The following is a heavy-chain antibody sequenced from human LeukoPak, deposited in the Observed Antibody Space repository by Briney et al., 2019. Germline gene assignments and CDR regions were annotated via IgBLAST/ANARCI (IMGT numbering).Heavy chain of an antibody. CDR2: IYLGDSDT. J-gene: IGHJ4*02. D-gene: IGHD6-19*01. CDR3: ARHPSYTSGWPLDY. CDR1: GYSFTNYW. Sequence: GESLKISCKGSGYSFTNYWIGWVRQMPGKSLEWMGIIYLGDSDTRYSPSFQGQVTISADKSISTAYLQWSSLKASDTAIYYCARHPSYTSGWPLDYWGQGTLVTVSS. V-gene: IGHV5-51*01.